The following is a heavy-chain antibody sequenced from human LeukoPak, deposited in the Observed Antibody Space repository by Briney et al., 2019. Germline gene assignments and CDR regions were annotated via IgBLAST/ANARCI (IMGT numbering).Heavy chain of an antibody. CDR3: ARVLAGTTTDH. Sequence: PSETPSLTCTVSGGSISSGGYYWSWIRQHPGKGLEWIGYIYYSGSTYYNPSLRSRVTISVDTSKNQFSLKLSSVTAADTAVYYCARVLAGTTTDHWGQGTLVTVSS. CDR1: GGSISSGGYY. V-gene: IGHV4-31*03. D-gene: IGHD1-14*01. J-gene: IGHJ4*02. CDR2: IYYSGST.